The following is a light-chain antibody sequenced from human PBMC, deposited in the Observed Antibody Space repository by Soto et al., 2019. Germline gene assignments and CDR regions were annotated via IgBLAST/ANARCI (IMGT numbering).Light chain of an antibody. CDR2: AAS. J-gene: IGKJ4*01. CDR3: QQSYYTPPT. CDR1: QSISTY. Sequence: DIQMTQSQSSLSASVGDRVTITCRASQSISTYLNWYQQKPGKAPKLLIYAASSLQSGVPSRFSGSGSGTDLTLTISSLQPEDFATYYCQQSYYTPPTFGGGTKVEIK. V-gene: IGKV1-39*01.